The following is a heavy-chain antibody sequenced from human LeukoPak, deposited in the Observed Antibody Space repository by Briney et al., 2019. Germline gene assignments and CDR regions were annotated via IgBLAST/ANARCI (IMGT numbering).Heavy chain of an antibody. J-gene: IGHJ6*02. Sequence: PGGSLRLSCAASGFTFSSYAMHWVRQAPGKGLEWVAVISYDGSNKYYADSVKGRFTISRDNSKNTLYLQMNSLRAEDTAVYYCAKWPAYSSGWYSYGMDVWGQGTTVTVSS. CDR1: GFTFSSYA. D-gene: IGHD6-19*01. CDR3: AKWPAYSSGWYSYGMDV. V-gene: IGHV3-30*04. CDR2: ISYDGSNK.